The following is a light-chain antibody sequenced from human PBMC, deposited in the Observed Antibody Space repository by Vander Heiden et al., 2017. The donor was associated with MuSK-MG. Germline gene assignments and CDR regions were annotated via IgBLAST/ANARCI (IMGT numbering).Light chain of an antibody. CDR3: QQYAGAPLT. J-gene: IGKJ4*01. V-gene: IGKV3-20*01. CDR1: QSVGRNY. CDR2: GAS. Sequence: NVLTQSPGTLSLSPGERATLSCSASQSVGRNYLAWYQHKPGQAPRLLIYGASSRATGIPDRFSGSGSGTDFTFTISRLEPEDFGVYYCQQYAGAPLTFGGGTKVEIK.